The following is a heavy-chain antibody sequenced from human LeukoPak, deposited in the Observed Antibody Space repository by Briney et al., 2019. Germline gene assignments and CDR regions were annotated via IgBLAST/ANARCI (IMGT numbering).Heavy chain of an antibody. Sequence: GGSLRLSCAASGFTFNSYGKHWVRQAPGKGLDWVASIRYDGSKSYFADSVKGRFALSRDNSKNTLYLQMSSLRPEDTAVYFCAKDGGSGSYFAFDIWGQGTMVTVS. D-gene: IGHD1-26*01. CDR3: AKDGGSGSYFAFDI. J-gene: IGHJ3*02. V-gene: IGHV3-30*02. CDR1: GFTFNSYG. CDR2: IRYDGSKS.